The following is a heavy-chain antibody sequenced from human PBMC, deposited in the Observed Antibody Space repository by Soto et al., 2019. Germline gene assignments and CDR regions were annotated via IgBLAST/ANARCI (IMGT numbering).Heavy chain of an antibody. Sequence: SETLSLTCAVSGVSISSGNWWTWVRQSPQRGLEYIGEIFHDGTANYYPSFERRVAISVGTSKNQFSLKLTSMTAADTAVYYCARDMHAGFTHYFDPWGQGTLVTVSS. CDR3: ARDMHAGFTHYFDP. D-gene: IGHD1-26*01. CDR1: GVSISSGNW. CDR2: IFHDGTA. V-gene: IGHV4-4*02. J-gene: IGHJ5*02.